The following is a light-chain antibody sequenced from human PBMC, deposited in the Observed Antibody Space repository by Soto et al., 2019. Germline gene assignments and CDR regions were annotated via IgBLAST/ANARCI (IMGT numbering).Light chain of an antibody. V-gene: IGLV1-40*01. Sequence: QSVLTQPPSVSGAPGQRVIISCTGSSSNFGAGYDAHWYQHLPGTAPKLLIYYNSNRPSGVPDRFSGSKSDTSAPLAITGLQAEDEADYYCQSYDSSLSAYVFGTGTKVTVL. CDR2: YNS. CDR3: QSYDSSLSAYV. CDR1: SSNFGAGYD. J-gene: IGLJ1*01.